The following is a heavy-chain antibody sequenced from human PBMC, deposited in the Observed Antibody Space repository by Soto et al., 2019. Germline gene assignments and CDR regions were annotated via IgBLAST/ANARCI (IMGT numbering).Heavy chain of an antibody. CDR3: ARRIPPLYYFDY. V-gene: IGHV4-34*01. D-gene: IGHD2-15*01. CDR2: INHSGST. J-gene: IGHJ4*02. CDR1: GGSFSGYY. Sequence: QVQLQQWGAGLLKPSETLSLTCAVYGGSFSGYYWSWIRQPPGKGLEWIGEINHSGSTNYNPSLKRRVTISVDTSKNQFSLKLSSVTAADTAVYYCARRIPPLYYFDYWGQGTLVTVSS.